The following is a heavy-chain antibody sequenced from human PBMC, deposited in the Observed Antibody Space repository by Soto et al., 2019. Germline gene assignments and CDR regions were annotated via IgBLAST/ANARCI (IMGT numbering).Heavy chain of an antibody. J-gene: IGHJ4*02. CDR3: ARGPGIAVANSPYYFDY. V-gene: IGHV1-69*01. Sequence: QVQLVQSGAEVKKPGSSVKVSCKASGGTFSSYAISWVRQAPGQGLEWMGGIIPIFGTANYAQKFQGGVTITADESTSTAYMELSSLRSEDTAVYYCARGPGIAVANSPYYFDYWGQGTLVTVSS. CDR1: GGTFSSYA. CDR2: IIPIFGTA. D-gene: IGHD6-19*01.